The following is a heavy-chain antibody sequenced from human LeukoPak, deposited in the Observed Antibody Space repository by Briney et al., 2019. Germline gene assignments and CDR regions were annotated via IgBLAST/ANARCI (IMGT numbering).Heavy chain of an antibody. D-gene: IGHD3-3*01. CDR3: ARDGFFALLGTYYDFWSGSYGMDV. Sequence: GASVKVSCKASGYTFTSYGISWVRQAPGQGLEWMGWISAYNGNTNYAQKLQGRVTMTTDTSTSTAYMELRSLRSDDTDVYYCARDGFFALLGTYYDFWSGSYGMDVWGQGTTVTVSS. J-gene: IGHJ6*02. CDR2: ISAYNGNT. V-gene: IGHV1-18*01. CDR1: GYTFTSYG.